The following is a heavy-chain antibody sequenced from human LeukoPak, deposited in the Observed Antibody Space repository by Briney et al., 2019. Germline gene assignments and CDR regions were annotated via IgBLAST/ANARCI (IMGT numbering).Heavy chain of an antibody. CDR1: GFTVSTNF. CDR3: ARDRGGSARFDY. J-gene: IGHJ4*02. D-gene: IGHD3-16*01. V-gene: IGHV3-66*01. Sequence: GGSLRLSCAVSGFTVSTNFMSWVRQAPGKGLEWVSVTYSGGNTYYADPVKGRFTISRDNSKNTLYLQMNSLRAEGTAVYYCARDRGGSARFDYWGQGTLVTVSS. CDR2: TYSGGNT.